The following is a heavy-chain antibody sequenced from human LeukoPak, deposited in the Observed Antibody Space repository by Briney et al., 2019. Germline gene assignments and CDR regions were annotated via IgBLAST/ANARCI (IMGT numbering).Heavy chain of an antibody. J-gene: IGHJ4*02. CDR3: AKGDYYDSSGYYY. CDR1: GFTFSSYA. D-gene: IGHD3-22*01. CDR2: ISYDGNNK. V-gene: IGHV3-30-3*01. Sequence: PGGSLRLSCAASGFTFSSYALHWVRQAPGKGLEWVAVISYDGNNKYYADSVKGRFTISRDNSKNTLYLQMNSLRAEDTAVYYCAKGDYYDSSGYYYWGQGTLVTVSS.